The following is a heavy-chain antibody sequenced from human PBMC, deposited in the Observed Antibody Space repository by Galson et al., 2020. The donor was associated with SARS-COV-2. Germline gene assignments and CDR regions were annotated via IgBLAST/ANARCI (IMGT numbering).Heavy chain of an antibody. D-gene: IGHD6-19*01. Sequence: ALHGESLKISCAASGFTFSSYWMHWVRQAPGKGLVWVSRINSDGSSTSYADSVKGRFTISRDNAKNTLYLQMNSLRAEDTAVYYCARDRGSKQWLVLGSGWFDPWGQGTLVTVSS. CDR3: ARDRGSKQWLVLGSGWFDP. J-gene: IGHJ5*02. V-gene: IGHV3-74*01. CDR1: GFTFSSYW. CDR2: INSDGSST.